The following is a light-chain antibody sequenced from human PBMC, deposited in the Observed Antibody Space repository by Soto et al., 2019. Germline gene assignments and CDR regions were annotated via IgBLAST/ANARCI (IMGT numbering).Light chain of an antibody. J-gene: IGLJ3*02. Sequence: QTVLTQPPTASGTPGQRVTISCSGSSSNIGNNYVYWYQHLPGTAPKLLIYRNDQRPSGVPDRFSGSKSGTSASLAVRGLRSDDEADYYCASWDDSLTGLWVFGGGTKLTVL. CDR2: RND. CDR3: ASWDDSLTGLWV. V-gene: IGLV1-47*01. CDR1: SSNIGNNY.